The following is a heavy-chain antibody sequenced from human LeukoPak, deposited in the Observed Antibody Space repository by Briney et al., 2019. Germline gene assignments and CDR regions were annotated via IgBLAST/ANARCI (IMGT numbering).Heavy chain of an antibody. CDR1: GFTFSNAW. J-gene: IGHJ6*03. CDR2: IKSKTDGGTT. V-gene: IGHV3-15*01. Sequence: PGGSLRLSCAASGFTFSNAWMSWVRQAPGKGLEWVGRIKSKTDGGTTDYAAPVKGRFTISRDDSKNTLYLQMNRLKTEDTAVYYCTTGRDSWSGLYYYYMDVWGKGTTVTVSS. CDR3: TTGRDSWSGLYYYYMDV. D-gene: IGHD3-3*01.